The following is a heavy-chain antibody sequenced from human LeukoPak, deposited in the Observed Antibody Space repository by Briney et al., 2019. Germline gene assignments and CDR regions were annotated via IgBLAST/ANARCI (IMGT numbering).Heavy chain of an antibody. Sequence: PGGSLRLSCAASGFTFSSYAMSWVRQAPGKGLEWVSAISGSGDNTYYGDSVKGRITISRDNSKNTLYLQMNRLRAEDTAVYYCAKHRYDAFDIWGQGTVVTVSS. D-gene: IGHD3-9*01. V-gene: IGHV3-23*01. CDR2: ISGSGDNT. CDR3: AKHRYDAFDI. CDR1: GFTFSSYA. J-gene: IGHJ3*02.